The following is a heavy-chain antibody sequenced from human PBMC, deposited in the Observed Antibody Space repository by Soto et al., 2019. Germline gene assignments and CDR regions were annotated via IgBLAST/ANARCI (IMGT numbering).Heavy chain of an antibody. CDR3: ARRTNTAGGWFDS. V-gene: IGHV4-39*01. Sequence: LSLTCTVSGGSISSSSYHWGWIRQPPGKGLEWIGSIDYSGTTFYNASLNSRVTISADTSKNQFSLKLSSVTAADTALYYCARRTNTAGGWFDSWGQGALVTVSS. CDR2: IDYSGTT. CDR1: GGSISSSSYH. J-gene: IGHJ5*01. D-gene: IGHD6-13*01.